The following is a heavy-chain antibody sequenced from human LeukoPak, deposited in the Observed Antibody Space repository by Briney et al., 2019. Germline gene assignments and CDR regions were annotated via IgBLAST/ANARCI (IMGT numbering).Heavy chain of an antibody. CDR1: GYTFTSYA. Sequence: ASVTVSCKASGYTFTSYAMRWVRQAPGQRLEWMGWINAGNGNTKYSQKFQGRVTITRDTSASTAYMELSSLRSEDTAVYYCARDRPPPIVQLRFSYGMDVWGQGTTVTVSS. D-gene: IGHD3-3*01. CDR2: INAGNGNT. CDR3: ARDRPPPIVQLRFSYGMDV. J-gene: IGHJ6*02. V-gene: IGHV1-3*01.